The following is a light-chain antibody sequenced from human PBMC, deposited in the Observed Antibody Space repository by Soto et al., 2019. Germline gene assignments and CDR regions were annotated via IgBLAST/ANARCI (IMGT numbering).Light chain of an antibody. J-gene: IGLJ2*01. CDR2: DVN. CDR1: SSDVGGYDY. CDR3: SSYTGSNTVV. V-gene: IGLV2-8*01. Sequence: QSVLTQPPSASGSPGQSVTISCTGTSSDVGGYDYVSWYQQHPGKAPKLMIYDVNKRPSGVPDRFSGSKSDNTASLTVSGLQAEDEADYYCSSYTGSNTVVFGGGTKVTVL.